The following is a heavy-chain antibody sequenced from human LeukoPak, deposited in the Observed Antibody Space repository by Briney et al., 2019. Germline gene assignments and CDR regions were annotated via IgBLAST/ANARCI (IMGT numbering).Heavy chain of an antibody. CDR2: IYYSGST. CDR3: ARALLWFGELSCYFDY. D-gene: IGHD3-10*01. CDR1: GGSISSYY. Sequence: SETLSLTCTVSGGSISSYYWSWIRQPPGKGLEWIGYIYYSGSTNYNPSLKSRVTISVDTSKNQFSLKLSSVTAADTAVYYCARALLWFGELSCYFDYWGQGTLVTVSS. J-gene: IGHJ4*02. V-gene: IGHV4-59*01.